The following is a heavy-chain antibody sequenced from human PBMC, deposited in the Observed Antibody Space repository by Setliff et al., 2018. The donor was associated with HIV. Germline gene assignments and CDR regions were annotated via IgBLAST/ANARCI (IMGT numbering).Heavy chain of an antibody. CDR2: IYYSGIT. CDR3: ARGFFSGTVVVTANWFDP. CDR1: GDSISSGGYY. V-gene: IGHV4-31*03. D-gene: IGHD2-21*02. J-gene: IGHJ5*02. Sequence: PSETLSLTCTVSGDSISSGGYYWSWIRQHPGKGLEWIGYIYYSGITYYNPSLKSRVSISVDTSKNQFSLKLSSVTAADTAVYYCARGFFSGTVVVTANWFDPWGQGTLVTVSS.